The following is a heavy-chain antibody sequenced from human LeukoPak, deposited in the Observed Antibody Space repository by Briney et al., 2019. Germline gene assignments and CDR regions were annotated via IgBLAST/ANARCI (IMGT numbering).Heavy chain of an antibody. CDR2: IGKGGGSI. CDR3: AKSWGYTRPYYNYMEV. CDR1: GFGFGNFA. J-gene: IGHJ6*03. V-gene: IGHV3-23*01. Sequence: GGSLRLSCAASGFGFGNFAMTWVRQAPGKGLEWVSIIGKGGGSIYYADSVKGRFTISRDDSKNTLSLQMNSLRAEDTALYYCAKSWGYTRPYYNYMEVWGKGTTVTVS. D-gene: IGHD3-16*02.